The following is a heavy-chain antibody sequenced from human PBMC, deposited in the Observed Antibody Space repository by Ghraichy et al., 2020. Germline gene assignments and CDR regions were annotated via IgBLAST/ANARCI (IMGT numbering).Heavy chain of an antibody. J-gene: IGHJ6*02. D-gene: IGHD6-19*01. CDR3: ARALAVEDPDLYYYYYYGMDV. CDR1: GFTFSSYE. Sequence: GGSLRLSCAASGFTFSSYEMNWVRQAPGKGLEWVANIKQDGSEKYYVDSVKGRFTISRDNAKNSLYLQMNSLRAEDTAVYYCARALAVEDPDLYYYYYYGMDVWGQGTTVTVSS. V-gene: IGHV3-7*01. CDR2: IKQDGSEK.